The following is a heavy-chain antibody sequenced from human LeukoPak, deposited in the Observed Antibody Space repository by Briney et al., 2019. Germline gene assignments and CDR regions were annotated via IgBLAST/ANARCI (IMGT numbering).Heavy chain of an antibody. J-gene: IGHJ4*02. CDR2: INPNSGGT. Sequence: GASVKVSCKASGYTFTSYYMHWVRQAPGQGLEWMGWINPNSGGTNYAQKFQGRVTMTRDTSISTAYMELSRLRSDDTAVYYCARDNYYDSSGYNYWGQGTLVTVSS. V-gene: IGHV1-2*02. CDR3: ARDNYYDSSGYNY. CDR1: GYTFTSYY. D-gene: IGHD3-22*01.